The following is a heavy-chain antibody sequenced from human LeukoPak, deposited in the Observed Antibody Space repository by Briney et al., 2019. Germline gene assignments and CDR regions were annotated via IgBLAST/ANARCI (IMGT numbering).Heavy chain of an antibody. D-gene: IGHD3-3*01. J-gene: IGHJ5*02. CDR2: ISSSSSYI. V-gene: IGHV3-21*01. CDR3: ASSEMGDFWSLRQPNMNWFDP. CDR1: GFTFSRYS. Sequence: GGSLRLSCAASGFTFSRYSMNWARQAPGKGLEWVSSISSSSSYIYYADSVKGRFTISRDSAKNSLYLQMNSLRAEDTAVYYCASSEMGDFWSLRQPNMNWFDPWGQGTLVTVSS.